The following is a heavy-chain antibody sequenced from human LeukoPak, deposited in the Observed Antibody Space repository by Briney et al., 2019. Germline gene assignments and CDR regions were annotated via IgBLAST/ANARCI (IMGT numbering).Heavy chain of an antibody. Sequence: PGTSLTLSCVASGFTFRSYGMHWVRQAPGKGLEWVAVVAYDGSNIDYVDSVKGRFTISRDNSKNTVYLQMNSLRGEDSAVYYCAKGMTHTYYYYAMDVWGQGTTVTVS. V-gene: IGHV3-30*18. CDR2: VAYDGSNI. CDR1: GFTFRSYG. CDR3: AKGMTHTYYYYAMDV. J-gene: IGHJ6*02.